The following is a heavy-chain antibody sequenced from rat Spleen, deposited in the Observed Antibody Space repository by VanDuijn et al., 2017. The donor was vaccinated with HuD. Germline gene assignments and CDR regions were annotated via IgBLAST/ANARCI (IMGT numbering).Heavy chain of an antibody. CDR1: GFSLTSYN. CDR2: MWSDADT. Sequence: QVQLKESGPGLVQPSQTLSLTCTVSGFSLTSYNVHWVRQPTGKGLEWMGVMWSDADTSYNSVLKSRLSIRRDTSKSQVFLKMNSLQTEDTATYYCARDTMEGWFAYWGQGTLVTVSS. CDR3: ARDTMEGWFAY. D-gene: IGHD1-11*01. V-gene: IGHV2-32*01. J-gene: IGHJ3*01.